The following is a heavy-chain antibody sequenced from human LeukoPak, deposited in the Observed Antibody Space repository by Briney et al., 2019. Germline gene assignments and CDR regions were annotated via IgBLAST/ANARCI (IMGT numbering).Heavy chain of an antibody. Sequence: GGSLRLSCAASGFTFSSYAMSWVRQAPGKGLEWVSAISGSGGSTYYADSVKGRFTISRDNSKNTLYLQMNRLRAEDTAVYYCAKDRRAVSSGWLDYWGLGTLVTVSS. V-gene: IGHV3-23*01. CDR1: GFTFSSYA. D-gene: IGHD6-19*01. J-gene: IGHJ4*02. CDR3: AKDRRAVSSGWLDY. CDR2: ISGSGGST.